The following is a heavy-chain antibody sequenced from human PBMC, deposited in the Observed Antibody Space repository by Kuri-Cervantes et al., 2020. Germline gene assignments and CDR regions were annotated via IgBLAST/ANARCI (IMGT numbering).Heavy chain of an antibody. V-gene: IGHV3-30-3*01. CDR3: AKDQNHKYSSGRNDAFDI. CDR1: GFTFSSYA. CDR2: ISYDGSNK. D-gene: IGHD6-19*01. Sequence: GGSLRLSCAASGFTFSSYAMHWVRQAPGKGLEWVAVISYDGSNKDYADSVKGRFTISRDNAKNSLYLQMNSLRAEDTALYYCAKDQNHKYSSGRNDAFDIWGQGTMVTVSS. J-gene: IGHJ3*02.